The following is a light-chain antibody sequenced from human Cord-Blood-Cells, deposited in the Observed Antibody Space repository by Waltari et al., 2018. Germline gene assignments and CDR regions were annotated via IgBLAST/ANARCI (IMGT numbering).Light chain of an antibody. CDR1: QSVSSN. J-gene: IGKJ2*01. V-gene: IGKV3-15*01. CDR3: QQYNNWPYT. Sequence: EIVMTQSPATLSVSPGERATLSCRASQSVSSNLAWYQQKPGHAPRLLISGASTRATGIPARFSGSGSGTEFTLTISSLQSEDFAVYYCQQYNNWPYTFGQGTKLEIK. CDR2: GAS.